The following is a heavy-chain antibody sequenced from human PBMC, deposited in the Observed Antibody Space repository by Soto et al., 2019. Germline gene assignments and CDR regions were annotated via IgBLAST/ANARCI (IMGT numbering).Heavy chain of an antibody. V-gene: IGHV1-3*01. D-gene: IGHD3-10*01. CDR3: ARDPYYYGSGSPKSGMDV. CDR1: GYTFTSYA. J-gene: IGHJ6*02. Sequence: QVQLVQSGAEVKKPGASVKVSCKASGYTFTSYAMHWVRQAPGQRLEWMGWINAGNGNTKYSQKFQGRVTITRDTSASTAYMELRSLRSEDTAVYYCARDPYYYGSGSPKSGMDVWGQGTTVTVSS. CDR2: INAGNGNT.